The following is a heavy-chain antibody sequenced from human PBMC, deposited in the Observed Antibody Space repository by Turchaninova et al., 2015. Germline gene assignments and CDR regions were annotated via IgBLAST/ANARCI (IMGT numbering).Heavy chain of an antibody. CDR1: GISVSRNY. Sequence: EVQLVETGGGLIQPGGSLSLSCASSGISVSRNYMNWSLQAQGKGLEWGSVLYSGGGTYYADSVKGRFTISRDNSKNILYLQMNSLRADDTAVYYCVRDGYDSSDPDAFDIWGQGTMVTVSS. V-gene: IGHV3-53*02. D-gene: IGHD3-22*01. CDR2: LYSGGGT. J-gene: IGHJ3*02. CDR3: VRDGYDSSDPDAFDI.